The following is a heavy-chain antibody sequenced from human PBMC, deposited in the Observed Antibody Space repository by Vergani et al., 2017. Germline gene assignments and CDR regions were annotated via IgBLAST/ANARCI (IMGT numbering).Heavy chain of an antibody. Sequence: QVQLVESGGGLVKPGGSLRLSCAASGFTFSDYYMSWIRQAPGKGLEWVSYISSSSSYTNYVDSVKGRFTISRDNAKNSLYLQMNSLRGEDTALYHCAKDRYSGSYDHDAFDIWGQGTMVIVSS. CDR3: AKDRYSGSYDHDAFDI. V-gene: IGHV3-11*05. CDR2: ISSSSSYT. CDR1: GFTFSDYY. J-gene: IGHJ3*02. D-gene: IGHD1-26*01.